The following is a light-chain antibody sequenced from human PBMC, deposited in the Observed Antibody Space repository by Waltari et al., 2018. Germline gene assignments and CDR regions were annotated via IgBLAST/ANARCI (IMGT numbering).Light chain of an antibody. V-gene: IGLV2-14*01. Sequence: QSALTQSASVPGSPGQSITISCTGTSSDFAVFNYVSWYQQHPGKAPQLMIYDVSKRPSGVSNRFSGSKSGNTASLTISGLQAEDEADYYCSSYTSTWVFGGGTKLTVL. CDR3: SSYTSTWV. CDR1: SSDFAVFNY. CDR2: DVS. J-gene: IGLJ3*02.